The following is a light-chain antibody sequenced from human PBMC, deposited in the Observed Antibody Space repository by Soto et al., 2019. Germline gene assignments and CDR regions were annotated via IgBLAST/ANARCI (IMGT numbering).Light chain of an antibody. Sequence: EVVMTQSTATLSVSPGEGATLSCRASQSVRSNLAWYQKKPGQSHRLLIYGASTRATAVPARFSGSGSGTEFTLTISSLQSEDFAVYYCQQYDNWPLTFGGGTQVEIK. CDR1: QSVRSN. CDR3: QQYDNWPLT. V-gene: IGKV3-15*01. J-gene: IGKJ4*01. CDR2: GAS.